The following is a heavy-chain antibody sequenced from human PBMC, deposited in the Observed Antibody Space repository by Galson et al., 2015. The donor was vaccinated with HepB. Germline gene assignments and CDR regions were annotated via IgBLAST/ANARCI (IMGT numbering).Heavy chain of an antibody. V-gene: IGHV4-39*01. CDR2: IYYTGRT. CDR1: GGSISSSSYY. D-gene: IGHD6-13*01. Sequence: ETLSLTCTVSGGSISSSSYYWGWIRQPPGKGLEWIGSIYYTGRTYYNPSLKSRVTISVDTSKNQFSLKLSSVTAADTAVYYCARMGWVTAAAVSRGQGTLSPSPQ. J-gene: IGHJ4*02. CDR3: ARMGWVTAAAVS.